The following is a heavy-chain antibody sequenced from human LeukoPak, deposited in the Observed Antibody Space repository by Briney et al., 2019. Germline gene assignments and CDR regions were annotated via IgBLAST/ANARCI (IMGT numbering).Heavy chain of an antibody. CDR2: INNDGSTT. CDR3: ARDPLEQWLVPDY. Sequence: PGGSLRLSCAASGFTFSNYWMHWVRQTPGKGLVWVSRINNDGSTTSYADSMKGRFTISRDNAKNTLYLQMNSLKSEDSAVYYCARDPLEQWLVPDYWGQGTLVTVSS. V-gene: IGHV3-74*01. D-gene: IGHD6-19*01. CDR1: GFTFSNYW. J-gene: IGHJ4*02.